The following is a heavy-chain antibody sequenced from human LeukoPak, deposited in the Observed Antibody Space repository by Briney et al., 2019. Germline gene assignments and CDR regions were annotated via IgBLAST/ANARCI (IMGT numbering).Heavy chain of an antibody. Sequence: PWGSLRLSCAASGFTFSSYWMSWVRQAPGKGLEWVANIKQDGSEKYYVDSVKGRFTISRDNAKNSLYLQMNSLRAEDTAVYYCARKGWLQYYYYYMDVWGKGTTVTVSS. D-gene: IGHD3-9*01. V-gene: IGHV3-7*01. CDR3: ARKGWLQYYYYYMDV. CDR2: IKQDGSEK. J-gene: IGHJ6*03. CDR1: GFTFSSYW.